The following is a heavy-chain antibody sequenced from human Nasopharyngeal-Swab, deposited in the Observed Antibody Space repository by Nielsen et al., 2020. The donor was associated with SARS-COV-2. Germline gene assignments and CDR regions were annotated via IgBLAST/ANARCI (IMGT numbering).Heavy chain of an antibody. J-gene: IGHJ4*02. CDR3: TRCGGSCYTGKDY. CDR1: GFTLNNAW. D-gene: IGHD2-15*01. CDR2: IRSNSDGGTT. V-gene: IGHV3-15*01. Sequence: GESLKISCAASGFTLNNAWMSWVRQAPGKGLEWVGRIRSNSDGGTTDYAAPVKGRFTISRDDSKSTVFLQMDSLKTEDTAVYYCTRCGGSCYTGKDYWGQGTLVTVSS.